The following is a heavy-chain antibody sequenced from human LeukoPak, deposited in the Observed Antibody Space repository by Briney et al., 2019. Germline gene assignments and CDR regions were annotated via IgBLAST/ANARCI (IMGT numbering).Heavy chain of an antibody. J-gene: IGHJ4*02. CDR1: EHIFRNSW. CDR3: ATDWFGAVNS. V-gene: IGHV3-74*01. CDR2: VTSDGSGT. Sequence: YAAWEHIFRNSWMHWVRQALGKGLVWASLVTSDGSGTIYAHSVKGRFTISSDNSKNTLYLQMNSLRAEDTAVYFCATDWFGAVNSWGQGTLVTVSA. D-gene: IGHD3-16*01.